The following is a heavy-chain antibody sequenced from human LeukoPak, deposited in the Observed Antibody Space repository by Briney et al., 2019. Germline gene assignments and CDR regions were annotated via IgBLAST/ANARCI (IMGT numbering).Heavy chain of an antibody. Sequence: EASVNVSCKASGYTFTSYGISWVRQAPGQGLEWMGWISAYNGNTNYAQKVRGRVTLTTDTSTSTAYMELRSLRSDDTAVYYCARLAAEYGMDVWGQGTTVTVSS. CDR3: ARLAAEYGMDV. CDR1: GYTFTSYG. V-gene: IGHV1-18*01. D-gene: IGHD6-13*01. CDR2: ISAYNGNT. J-gene: IGHJ6*02.